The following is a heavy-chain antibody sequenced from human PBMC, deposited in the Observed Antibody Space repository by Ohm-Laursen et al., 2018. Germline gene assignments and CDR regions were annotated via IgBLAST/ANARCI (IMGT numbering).Heavy chain of an antibody. V-gene: IGHV3-11*01. CDR2: ISSSGNTI. D-gene: IGHD1-1*01. CDR3: AREGWNGDFDL. J-gene: IGHJ2*01. Sequence: SLRLSCTASGFTFSDSYMSWIRQAPGKGLEWVSYISSSGNTISYADSVKGRFAISRDNAKNSLYLQMNSLRAEDTAVYYCAREGWNGDFDLWGRGTLVTVSS. CDR1: GFTFSDSY.